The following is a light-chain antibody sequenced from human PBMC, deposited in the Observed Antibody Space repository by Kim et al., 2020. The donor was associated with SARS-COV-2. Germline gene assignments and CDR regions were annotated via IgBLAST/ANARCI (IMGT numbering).Light chain of an antibody. CDR3: QAGDSNTGVV. J-gene: IGLJ2*01. Sequence: VSPGQTATITCSGRDLEDKYFAWCQQKPGQSPCVVLDQDTRRPSGIPERFSGSNWGNTATLTISGTQAVDEGDYYCQAGDSNTGVVFGGGTQLTVL. CDR2: QDT. V-gene: IGLV3-1*01. CDR1: DLEDKY.